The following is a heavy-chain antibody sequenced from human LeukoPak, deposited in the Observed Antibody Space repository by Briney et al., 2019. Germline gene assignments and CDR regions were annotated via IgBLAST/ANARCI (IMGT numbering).Heavy chain of an antibody. CDR2: IYYSGST. V-gene: IGHV4-39*01. D-gene: IGHD4-17*01. J-gene: IGHJ4*02. CDR1: GGSISSSSYY. Sequence: SGTLSLTCTVSGGSISSSSYYWGWIRQPPGKGLEWIGSIYYSGSTYYNPSLKSRVTISVDTSKNQFSLKLSSVTAADTAVYYCARLPYTFDYGDSTYYFDYWGQGTLVTVSS. CDR3: ARLPYTFDYGDSTYYFDY.